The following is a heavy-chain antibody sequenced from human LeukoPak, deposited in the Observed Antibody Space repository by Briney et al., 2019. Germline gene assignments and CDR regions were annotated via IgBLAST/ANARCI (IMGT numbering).Heavy chain of an antibody. D-gene: IGHD6-19*01. CDR1: GYFISSGYY. CDR2: IHHSGST. J-gene: IGHJ4*02. Sequence: SSETLSLTCTVSGYFISSGYYWGWIRQPPGKGLQWIGSIHHSGSTYYNPSLKSRVTISVDTSKNQFSLKLSSVTAADTAVYYCARTSSSGLVGGYYFDYWGQGTLVTVSS. V-gene: IGHV4-38-2*02. CDR3: ARTSSSGLVGGYYFDY.